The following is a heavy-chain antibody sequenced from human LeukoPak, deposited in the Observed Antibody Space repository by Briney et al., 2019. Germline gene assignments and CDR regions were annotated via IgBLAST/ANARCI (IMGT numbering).Heavy chain of an antibody. J-gene: IGHJ5*02. D-gene: IGHD3-3*01. CDR2: ISYDGSNK. V-gene: IGHV3-30*01. CDR3: ARSASGYYSWFDP. CDR1: GFPFSSYA. Sequence: GSLSLSFAASGFPFSSYAMHWVRQAPGKGLESVAVISYDGSNKYYADSVKGRFTISRDNSKNTLYLQMNSLRAEDTAVYYCARSASGYYSWFDPWGQGTLVTVSS.